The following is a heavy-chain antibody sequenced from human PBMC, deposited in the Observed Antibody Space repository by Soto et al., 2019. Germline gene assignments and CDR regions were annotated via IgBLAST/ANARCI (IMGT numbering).Heavy chain of an antibody. CDR2: IFSSGST. J-gene: IGHJ4*02. Sequence: TLSLTCTVSGGSINTFYWSWFRQPAGKGLEWIGRIFSSGSTSFNPSLESRVAMSVDTSKNHFSLNLSSVTAADMAVYYCAREGSYSAYNFAHGIQLWSFDFWGQGALVTVSS. V-gene: IGHV4-4*07. CDR3: AREGSYSAYNFAHGIQLWSFDF. D-gene: IGHD5-12*01. CDR1: GGSINTFY.